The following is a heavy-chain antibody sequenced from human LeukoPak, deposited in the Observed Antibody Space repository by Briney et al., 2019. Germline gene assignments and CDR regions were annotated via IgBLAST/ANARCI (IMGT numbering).Heavy chain of an antibody. CDR3: ARARSGYQYGIAAYYFDS. CDR2: FYHSGST. D-gene: IGHD3-22*01. J-gene: IGHJ4*02. CDR1: GDSISNYY. Sequence: SETLSLTCTVSGDSISNYYWSWIRQPPGKGLEWIGYFYHSGSTNYNPSLKSRLTISADTSKNQFSLNLRSVTAADTAIYYCARARSGYQYGIAAYYFDSWSQGTLVTVSS. V-gene: IGHV4-59*01.